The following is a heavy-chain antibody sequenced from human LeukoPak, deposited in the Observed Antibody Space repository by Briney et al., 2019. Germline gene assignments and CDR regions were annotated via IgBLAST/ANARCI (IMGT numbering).Heavy chain of an antibody. D-gene: IGHD6-19*01. V-gene: IGHV3-30*18. J-gene: IGHJ4*02. CDR1: GFSFKDYN. CDR2: ITYDGGNE. CDR3: AKVRWDNSGWYYLDS. Sequence: GGSLRLSCAASGFSFKDYNMHWVRQAPGKGLEWVAVITYDGGNEYYTDSVKGRFTISRDNSKSTLYLQMNSLRAEDTAVYYCAKVRWDNSGWYYLDSWGQGTLVTVSS.